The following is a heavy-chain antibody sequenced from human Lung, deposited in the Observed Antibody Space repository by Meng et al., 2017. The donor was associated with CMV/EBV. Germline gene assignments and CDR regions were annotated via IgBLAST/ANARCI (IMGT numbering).Heavy chain of an antibody. CDR3: ARDGGKYCSSTSCKSKYYYYGMDV. Sequence: SXTXSLXXTVSGGSISSSSYYWGWIRQPPGKGLEWIGSIYYSGSTYYNPSLKSRVTISVDTSKNQFSLKLSSVTAADTAVYYCARDGGKYCSSTSCKSKYYYYGMDVXGQGXTVTVSS. J-gene: IGHJ6*02. CDR1: GGSISSSSYY. D-gene: IGHD2-2*01. CDR2: IYYSGST. V-gene: IGHV4-39*07.